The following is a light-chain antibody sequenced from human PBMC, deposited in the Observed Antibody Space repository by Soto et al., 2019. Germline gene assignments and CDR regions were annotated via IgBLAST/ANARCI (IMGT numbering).Light chain of an antibody. CDR3: TSYTTTSPYV. Sequence: QSVLTQPASVSGSPGQSITISCTGTINDVGGYDFVSWYQHHPGKAPKLMIFEVSNRPSGVSNRSSGSKSGNTASLAISGLQDEDEADYYCTSYTTTSPYVFGTGTKVTVL. CDR1: INDVGGYDF. V-gene: IGLV2-14*01. CDR2: EVS. J-gene: IGLJ1*01.